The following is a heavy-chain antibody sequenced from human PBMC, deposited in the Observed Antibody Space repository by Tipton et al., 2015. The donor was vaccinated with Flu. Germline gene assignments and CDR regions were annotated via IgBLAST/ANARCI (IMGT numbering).Heavy chain of an antibody. V-gene: IGHV4-30-2*01. Sequence: TLSLTCVVSGGSISSGGYCWSWIRQPPGKGLEWIGHIYHSGSPHFNPSLKSRVTISVDRSKNHYSLNLTSVTAADTAVYYCARCTSVLYYGMDVWGQGTTVTVS. J-gene: IGHJ6*02. CDR1: GGSISSGGYC. CDR3: ARCTSVLYYGMDV. D-gene: IGHD2-8*01. CDR2: IYHSGSP.